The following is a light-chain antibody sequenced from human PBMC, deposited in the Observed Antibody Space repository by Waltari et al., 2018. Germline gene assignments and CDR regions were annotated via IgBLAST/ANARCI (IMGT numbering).Light chain of an antibody. CDR3: SSYTSSSTSYV. J-gene: IGLJ1*01. Sequence: QSALTQPASVSGSPGQSITISCTGTSSDVGGYNSFSWYQQHPGKAPKLMIYDVSKRPSGVSNRFSGSKSGNTASLTISGLQAEDEADYYCSSYTSSSTSYVFGTGTKVTVL. CDR1: SSDVGGYNS. CDR2: DVS. V-gene: IGLV2-14*01.